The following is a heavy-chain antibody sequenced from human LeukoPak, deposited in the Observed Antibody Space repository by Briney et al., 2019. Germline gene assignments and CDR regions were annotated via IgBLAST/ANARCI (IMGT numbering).Heavy chain of an antibody. CDR1: GFTFSSYA. CDR3: AKGGPITMIDTTQGFDY. D-gene: IGHD3-22*01. V-gene: IGHV3-23*01. CDR2: ISGSGGNT. J-gene: IGHJ4*02. Sequence: QPGGSLRLSCAASGFTFSSYAMSLVRQAPGKGPEWVSAISGSGGNTYYADSVKGRFIISRDSSKNTLYLQMNSLRAEDTAVYYCAKGGPITMIDTTQGFDYWGQGTLVTVSS.